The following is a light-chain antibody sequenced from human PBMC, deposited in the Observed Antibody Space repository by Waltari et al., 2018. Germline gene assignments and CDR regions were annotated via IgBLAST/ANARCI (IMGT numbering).Light chain of an antibody. CDR3: QSYDTNNQV. J-gene: IGLJ2*01. Sequence: NFMLTQPHSVSESPGETVTISCTPTSGNIASNFVQWYQLRPGTAPTTVIYEDDQRPSWVPDGCSGSIDSSSNSASLSISGLKTEDEADYYCQSYDTNNQVFGGGTKLTVL. V-gene: IGLV6-57*03. CDR2: EDD. CDR1: SGNIASNF.